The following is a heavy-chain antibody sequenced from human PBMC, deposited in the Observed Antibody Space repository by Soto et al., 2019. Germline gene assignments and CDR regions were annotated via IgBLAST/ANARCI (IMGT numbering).Heavy chain of an antibody. D-gene: IGHD6-19*01. J-gene: IGHJ4*02. CDR3: ARRAGGIVVAAYS. V-gene: IGHV4-39*01. CDR1: GGSISISDYY. Sequence: QLQLQESGPGLVKPSETLSLTCTVSGGSISISDYYWVWIRQPPGKGLEWIGSISYSGTYYKPSPESQVTMSLDTPNSQFSLRLSFVTAADTAVYYCARRAGGIVVAAYSWGQGTLVTVSS. CDR2: ISYSGT.